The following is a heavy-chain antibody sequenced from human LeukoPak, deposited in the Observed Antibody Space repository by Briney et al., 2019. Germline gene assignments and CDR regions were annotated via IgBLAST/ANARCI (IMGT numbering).Heavy chain of an antibody. CDR1: GGSFSEYY. CDR3: ARGRGRLDY. D-gene: IGHD3-10*01. V-gene: IGHV4-34*01. Sequence: PSETLSLTCAAYGGSFSEYYWTWIRQSPGKGLEWIGEMNHGGGSNYNPSLKSRVTISVDTSMNQFSLRLRSVIAADTAVYYCARGRGRLDYWGQGTLVTISS. J-gene: IGHJ4*02. CDR2: MNHGGGS.